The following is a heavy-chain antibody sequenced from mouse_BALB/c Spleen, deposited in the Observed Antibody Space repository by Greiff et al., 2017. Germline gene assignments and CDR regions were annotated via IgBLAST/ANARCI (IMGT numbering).Heavy chain of an antibody. CDR2: IYPGNGDT. J-gene: IGHJ3*01. CDR1: GYTFTSYN. CDR3: ASSAY. Sequence: QVQLKQSGAELVKPGASVKMSCKASGYTFTSYNMHWVKQTPGQGLEWIGAIYPGNGDTSYNQKFKGKATLTADKSSSTAYMQLSSLTSEDSAVYYCASSAYWGQGTLVTVSA. V-gene: IGHV1-12*01.